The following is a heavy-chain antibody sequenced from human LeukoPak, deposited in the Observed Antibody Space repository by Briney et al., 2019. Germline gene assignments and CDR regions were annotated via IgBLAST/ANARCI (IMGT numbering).Heavy chain of an antibody. J-gene: IGHJ6*03. Sequence: PSETLSLTCTVSGGSISSYYWSWIRQPAGKGLEWIGRIYTSGSTNYNPSLKSRVTMSVDTSKNQFSLKLSSVTAADTAVYYCARSPLIAAAGTRSYYYYYMDVWGKGTTVTVSS. D-gene: IGHD6-13*01. CDR2: IYTSGST. CDR1: GGSISSYY. V-gene: IGHV4-4*07. CDR3: ARSPLIAAAGTRSYYYYYMDV.